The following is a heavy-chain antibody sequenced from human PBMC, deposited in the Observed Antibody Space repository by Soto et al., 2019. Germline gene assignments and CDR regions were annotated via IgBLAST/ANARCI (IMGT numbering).Heavy chain of an antibody. J-gene: IGHJ6*03. Sequence: SETLSLTCAVYGGSFSGYYWSWIRQPPGKGLEWIGEINHSGSTNYNPSLKSRVTISVDTSKNQFSLKLSSVTAADTAVYYCARGGYCSSTSCYWVDYYYMDVWGKGTTVTVSS. CDR2: INHSGST. V-gene: IGHV4-34*01. CDR1: GGSFSGYY. D-gene: IGHD2-2*01. CDR3: ARGGYCSSTSCYWVDYYYMDV.